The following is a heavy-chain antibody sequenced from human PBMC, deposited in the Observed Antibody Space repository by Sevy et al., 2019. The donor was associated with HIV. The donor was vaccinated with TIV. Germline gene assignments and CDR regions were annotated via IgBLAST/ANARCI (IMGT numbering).Heavy chain of an antibody. V-gene: IGHV3-33*01. D-gene: IGHD3-10*01. CDR2: IWYDGSNK. Sequence: GGSLRLSCAASGFSFSSYGMHWVRQAPGKGLEWVAVIWYDGSNKYYSDSVKGRFTVSRDNSKNTLYLQMNSLRAEDTAVYYCARDPSGSDYNSYYFDYWGQGTLVTVSS. CDR1: GFSFSSYG. CDR3: ARDPSGSDYNSYYFDY. J-gene: IGHJ4*01.